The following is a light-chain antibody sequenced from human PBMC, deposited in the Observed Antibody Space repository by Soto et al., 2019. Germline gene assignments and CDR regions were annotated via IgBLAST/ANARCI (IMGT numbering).Light chain of an antibody. J-gene: IGLJ2*01. CDR2: DNN. Sequence: QSVLTQPTSVSAAPGQKVTISCSGSSSNIGTNYVSWYQQLPGTVPTLLIYDNNKRPSGIPDRFSASKSGTSATLDITGRQIGDESAYYCETWDDSLPGAVFGGGTKLTVL. V-gene: IGLV1-51*01. CDR3: ETWDDSLPGAV. CDR1: SSNIGTNY.